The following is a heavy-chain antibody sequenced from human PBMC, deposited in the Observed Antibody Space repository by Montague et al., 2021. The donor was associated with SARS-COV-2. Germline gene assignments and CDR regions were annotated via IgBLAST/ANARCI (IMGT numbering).Heavy chain of an antibody. D-gene: IGHD3-10*01. Sequence: SETLSLTCTVSAGSISSNYWSWIRKPPGKGLERHGNMNFSGSTNXXYSLKSRVTISLDTSKNQFSLKLNSVTAADTAVYYCARERYGPYACDIWGQGAMVTVSS. J-gene: IGHJ3*02. CDR2: MNFSGST. CDR3: ARERYGPYACDI. V-gene: IGHV4-59*01. CDR1: AGSISSNY.